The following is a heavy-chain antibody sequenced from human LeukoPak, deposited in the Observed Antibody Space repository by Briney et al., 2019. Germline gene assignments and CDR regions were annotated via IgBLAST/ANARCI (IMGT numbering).Heavy chain of an antibody. D-gene: IGHD2-21*01. CDR3: ARDNGGARWLVD. J-gene: IGHJ4*02. V-gene: IGHV4-59*01. Sequence: PPETLSLTCTVSGVSISSYYWSWIRQPPGKGLEWIGYIFYSGSTNYNPSLKSRVTISVDTSKKQFSLKLTSVTAADTAVYYCARDNGGARWLVDWGQGTLVTVSS. CDR1: GVSISSYY. CDR2: IFYSGST.